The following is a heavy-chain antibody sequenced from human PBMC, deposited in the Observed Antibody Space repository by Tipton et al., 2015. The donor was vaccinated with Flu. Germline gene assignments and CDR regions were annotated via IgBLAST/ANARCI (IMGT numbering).Heavy chain of an antibody. Sequence: LRLSCTVSGGSISSGGYYWSWIRQHPGKGLEWIGYIYYSGSTYYNPPLKSRVTISVDTSKNQFSLKLSSVTAADTAVYYCAREWTSLPVNWFDPWGQGTLVTVSS. CDR3: AREWTSLPVNWFDP. CDR1: GGSISSGGYY. D-gene: IGHD3/OR15-3a*01. CDR2: IYYSGST. V-gene: IGHV4-31*03. J-gene: IGHJ5*02.